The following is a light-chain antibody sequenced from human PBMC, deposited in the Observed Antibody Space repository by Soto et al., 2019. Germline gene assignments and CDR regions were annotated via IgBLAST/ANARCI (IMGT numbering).Light chain of an antibody. CDR2: RDN. V-gene: IGLV1-47*01. CDR3: ASRDDNLSGHWI. Sequence: QSVLTQPPSASQTPGQRVTISCSGTSSNIGSNYVSWYQQLPGTAPKLLIYRDNQRPSGVPDRFSGSKSGTSASLAISGLRSEDEADYYCASRDDNLSGHWIFGGGTKLTVL. J-gene: IGLJ3*02. CDR1: SSNIGSNY.